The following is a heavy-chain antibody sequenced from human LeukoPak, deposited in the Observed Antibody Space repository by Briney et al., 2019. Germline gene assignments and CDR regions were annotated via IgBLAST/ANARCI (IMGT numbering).Heavy chain of an antibody. Sequence: ASVKVSCKASGYTFTGYYMHWVRQAPGQGLEWMGWISAYNGNTDYAQKLQGRVTMTTDTSTSTAYMELRSLRSDDTAVYYCARSFWSGYYGIYYYYYMDVWGKGTTVTVSS. CDR2: ISAYNGNT. CDR3: ARSFWSGYYGIYYYYYMDV. CDR1: GYTFTGYY. J-gene: IGHJ6*03. D-gene: IGHD3-3*01. V-gene: IGHV1-18*04.